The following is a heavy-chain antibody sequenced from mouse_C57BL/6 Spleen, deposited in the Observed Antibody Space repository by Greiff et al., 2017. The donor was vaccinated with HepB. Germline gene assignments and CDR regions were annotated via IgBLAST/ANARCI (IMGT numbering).Heavy chain of an antibody. J-gene: IGHJ2*01. CDR2: INPSSGYT. D-gene: IGHD2-3*01. V-gene: IGHV1-7*01. CDR1: GYTFTSYW. Sequence: VKLMESGAELAKPGASVKLSCKASGYTFTSYWMHWVKQRPGQGLEWIGYINPSSGYTKYNQKFKDKATLTADKSSSTAYMQLSSLTYEDSAVYYFARWVDGYFYYFDYWGQGTTLTVSS. CDR3: ARWVDGYFYYFDY.